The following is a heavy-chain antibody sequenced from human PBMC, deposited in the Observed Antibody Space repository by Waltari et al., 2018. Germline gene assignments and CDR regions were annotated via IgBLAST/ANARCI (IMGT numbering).Heavy chain of an antibody. CDR1: GFRFCTDA. V-gene: IGHV3-23*01. J-gene: IGHJ4*02. D-gene: IGHD1-20*01. Sequence: EVQLLESGGDFVQPGGSLRLSCAISGFRFCTDAINWVRQAPGTGLEWVAAISVSDDTYYALSVNGRFTISRDTSRNTVYLHMNSLRAEDTAVYYCAKPFYNWDDPLDSWGQGTLVTVSS. CDR3: AKPFYNWDDPLDS. CDR2: ISVSDDT.